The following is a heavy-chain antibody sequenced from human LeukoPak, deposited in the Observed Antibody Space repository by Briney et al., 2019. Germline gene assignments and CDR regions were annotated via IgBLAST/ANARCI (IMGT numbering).Heavy chain of an antibody. CDR3: AKDERHSSGPYYFDY. CDR1: GFTFSSYW. CDR2: ISAGGST. D-gene: IGHD6-19*01. Sequence: QAGGSLRLSCAASGFTFSSYWMSWVRQAPGKGLEWVSAISAGGSTYYAGSVKGRFTISRDNSKNTLYLQMSSLRAEDTAVYYCAKDERHSSGPYYFDYWGQGTLVTVSS. V-gene: IGHV3-23*01. J-gene: IGHJ4*02.